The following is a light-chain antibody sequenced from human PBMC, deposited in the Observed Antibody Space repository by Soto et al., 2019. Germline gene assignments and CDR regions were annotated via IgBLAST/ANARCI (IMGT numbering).Light chain of an antibody. J-gene: IGLJ1*01. CDR3: NSHTSGDFRV. CDR1: SSDVGAYNY. V-gene: IGLV2-14*01. Sequence: QSALTQPASVSGPPGQSITISCTGSSSDVGAYNYVSWYQHHPGKAPRLVIYDVTNRPSGISDRFSGSKSGNTASLTISGLLSEDEADYYCNSHTSGDFRVFGTGTKLTVL. CDR2: DVT.